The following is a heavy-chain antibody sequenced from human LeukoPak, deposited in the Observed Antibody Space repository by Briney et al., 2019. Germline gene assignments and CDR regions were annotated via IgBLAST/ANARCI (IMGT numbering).Heavy chain of an antibody. CDR3: STTYFYDSSEGY. V-gene: IGHV3-15*07. CDR2: IKSKTDGGTT. D-gene: IGHD3-22*01. CDR1: GFTFTNAW. Sequence: GGSLRLSCAASGFTFTNAWMNWVRQAPGKGLEWVGRIKSKTDGGTTDYAAPVKGRFTISRDDSKNTLYLQMNSLKTEDTAVYYCSTTYFYDSSEGYWGRGTLVTVSS. J-gene: IGHJ4*02.